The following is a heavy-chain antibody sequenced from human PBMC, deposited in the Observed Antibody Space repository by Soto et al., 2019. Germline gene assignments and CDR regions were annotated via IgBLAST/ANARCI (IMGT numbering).Heavy chain of an antibody. CDR3: ARVHCTTELCSGLYFYYALDV. J-gene: IGHJ6*02. V-gene: IGHV3-30*01. Sequence: QVQLVESGGGVVQPGRSLRLSCAASGFTFSDYAMHWVRQPPGKGLEWEAIISSDGKNTYYGDSVKGRFTISRDDSTSTLSLQMNGLRPEDTAVYFCARVHCTTELCSGLYFYYALDVWGQGTTVTVSS. CDR1: GFTFSDYA. CDR2: ISSDGKNT. D-gene: IGHD2-21*01.